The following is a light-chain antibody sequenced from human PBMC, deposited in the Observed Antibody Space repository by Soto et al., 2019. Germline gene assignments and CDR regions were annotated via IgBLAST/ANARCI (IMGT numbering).Light chain of an antibody. J-gene: IGKJ5*01. CDR2: KVS. CDR3: MKGTHWPIN. V-gene: IGKV2-30*02. CDR1: QSLVHSDGIAY. Sequence: DVVITQSPLSLPVTLGQPASISFRSNQSLVHSDGIAYFSWFQQRPGRSPRRLIYKVSNRDSGVPARFSGSGSGTDFALKISRVEAEDVGVYYCMKGTHWPINFGQGTRLEIK.